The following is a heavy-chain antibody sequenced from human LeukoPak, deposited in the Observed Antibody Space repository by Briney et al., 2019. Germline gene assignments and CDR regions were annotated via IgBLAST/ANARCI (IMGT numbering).Heavy chain of an antibody. CDR2: INTDGSST. V-gene: IGHV3-74*03. CDR3: ARSKDGAFDI. J-gene: IGHJ3*02. Sequence: GGSLRLSCVASEFSFNNYWMHWVRPAPEKGLVWDSRINTDGSSTTYADSVKGRFTISRDNAKNTLHLQMSSLRAEDTALYYCARSKDGAFDIWGQGTMVTVSS. CDR1: EFSFNNYW.